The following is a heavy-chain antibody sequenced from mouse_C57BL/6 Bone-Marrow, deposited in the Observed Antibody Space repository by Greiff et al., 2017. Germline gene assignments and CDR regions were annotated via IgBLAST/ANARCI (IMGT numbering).Heavy chain of an antibody. CDR1: GYKFTDYY. V-gene: IGHV1-19*01. CDR2: INPYNGGT. Sequence: EVPLQQSGPVLVKPGASVKMSCKASGYKFTDYYMNWVKQSHGKSLEWIGVINPYNGGTSYNQKFKGKATLTVDKSSSTAYMELNSLTSEDAAVYYCASSSYYSNYAYAMDYWGQGTSVTVSS. CDR3: ASSSYYSNYAYAMDY. J-gene: IGHJ4*01. D-gene: IGHD2-5*01.